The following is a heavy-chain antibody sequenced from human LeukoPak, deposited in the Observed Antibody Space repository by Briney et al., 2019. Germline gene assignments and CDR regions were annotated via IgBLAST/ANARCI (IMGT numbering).Heavy chain of an antibody. CDR3: ATQAAGGSKNYYYYYMDV. CDR2: INPNSGGT. J-gene: IGHJ6*03. D-gene: IGHD3-16*01. Sequence: ASVKVSCKASGYTFTGYYTHWVRQAPGQGLEWMGWINPNSGGTNYAQKFQGRVTMTRDTSISTAYMELSSLRSEDTAVYYCATQAAGGSKNYYYYYMDVWGKGTTVTVSS. CDR1: GYTFTGYY. V-gene: IGHV1-2*02.